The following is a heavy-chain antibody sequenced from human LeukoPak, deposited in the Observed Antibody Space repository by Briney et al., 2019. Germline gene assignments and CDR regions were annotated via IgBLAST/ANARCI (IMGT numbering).Heavy chain of an antibody. CDR1: GYSISSGYY. CDR2: IYHSGST. CDR3: TRDNPGMTSTDT. J-gene: IGHJ4*02. V-gene: IGHV4-38-2*02. Sequence: PSETLSLTCTVSGYSISSGYYWGWIRQPPGKGLEWIGSIYHSGSTYYNPSLKSRVTISVDTSKNQFSLKLSSVTAADTAVYYCTRDNPGMTSTDTWGQGTLVTVSS. D-gene: IGHD1-1*01.